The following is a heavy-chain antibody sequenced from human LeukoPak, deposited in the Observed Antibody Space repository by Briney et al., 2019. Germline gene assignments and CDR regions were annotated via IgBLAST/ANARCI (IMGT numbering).Heavy chain of an antibody. CDR1: GFTFNRYW. J-gene: IGHJ1*01. V-gene: IGHV3-23*01. CDR2: ISGSGGST. CDR3: AKDTYYDFWSGYSGY. D-gene: IGHD3-3*01. Sequence: GGSLRLSCAASGFTFNRYWMSWVRQAPGKGLEWVSAISGSGGSTYYADSVKGRFTISRDNSKNTLYLQMNSLRAEDTAVYYCAKDTYYDFWSGYSGYWGQGTLVTVSS.